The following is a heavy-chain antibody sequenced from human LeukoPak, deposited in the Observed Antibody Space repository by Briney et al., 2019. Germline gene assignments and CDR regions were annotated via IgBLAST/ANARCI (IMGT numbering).Heavy chain of an antibody. CDR3: AKDAIAVADYYFDY. D-gene: IGHD6-19*01. CDR2: INHNGNVN. Sequence: PGGSLRLSCAASGFTFSSYWMNWARQAPGKGLEWVASINHNGNVNYYVDSVKGRFTISRDNSKNTLYLQMNSLRAEDTAVYYCAKDAIAVADYYFDYWGQGTLVTVSS. J-gene: IGHJ4*02. V-gene: IGHV3-7*03. CDR1: GFTFSSYW.